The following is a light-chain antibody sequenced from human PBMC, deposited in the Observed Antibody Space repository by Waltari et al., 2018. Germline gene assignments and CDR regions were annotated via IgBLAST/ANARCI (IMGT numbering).Light chain of an antibody. CDR3: YATADKIHGI. CDR1: VLTKNY. Sequence: SYELTQPSSVSVSPGQTARITCSGDVLTKNYVRWFRQKPGQAPVLVIYKDRERPSGSPERFSGSSSGTTVTLTITGAQVDDEADYYCYATADKIHGIFGGGTKLTVL. V-gene: IGLV3-27*01. CDR2: KDR. J-gene: IGLJ2*01.